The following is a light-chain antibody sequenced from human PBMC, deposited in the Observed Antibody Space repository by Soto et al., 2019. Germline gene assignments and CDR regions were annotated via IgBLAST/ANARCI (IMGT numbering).Light chain of an antibody. CDR1: QSISSY. CDR3: QQSYSTPPA. Sequence: DIPMTQSPSSLSASVGDRVTITCRASQSISSYLNWYQQKPGKAPKLLIYAASSLQSGVPSRFSGSGSWTDFTLTISSLQPEDFSTYYCQQSYSTPPAFGQWTKVEIK. CDR2: AAS. V-gene: IGKV1-39*01. J-gene: IGKJ1*01.